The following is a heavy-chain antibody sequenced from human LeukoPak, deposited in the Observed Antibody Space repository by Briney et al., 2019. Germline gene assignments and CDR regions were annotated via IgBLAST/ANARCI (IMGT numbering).Heavy chain of an antibody. CDR2: ISGSGGTI. V-gene: IGHV3-23*01. Sequence: GGSLRLSCAASGFTFSSYAMSWVRQAPGKGLEWVSAISGSGGTIYYADSVKGRFTISRDNAKNSLYLQMNSLRAEDTAVYYCARSGPHFDYWGQGTLVTVSS. CDR1: GFTFSSYA. CDR3: ARSGPHFDY. J-gene: IGHJ4*02.